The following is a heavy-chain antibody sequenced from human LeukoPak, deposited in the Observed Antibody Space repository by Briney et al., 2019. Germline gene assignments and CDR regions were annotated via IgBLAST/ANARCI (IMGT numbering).Heavy chain of an antibody. CDR3: ARRYCGGGTCYNFDH. J-gene: IGHJ4*02. CDR2: INPSDFDT. D-gene: IGHD2-15*01. CDR1: GYTFTSNW. V-gene: IGHV5-51*01. Sequence: GESLKISCQGFGYTFTSNWIGWVRQMPGQGLEWMGIINPSDFDTRYSPSFQGQVSISVDKSTNTAYLQWSSLGASDTAIYYCARRYCGGGTCYNFDHWGQGTLVTVSS.